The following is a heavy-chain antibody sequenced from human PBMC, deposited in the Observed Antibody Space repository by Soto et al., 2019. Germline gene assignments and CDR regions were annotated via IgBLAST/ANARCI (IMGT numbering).Heavy chain of an antibody. D-gene: IGHD6-19*01. V-gene: IGHV3-23*01. J-gene: IGHJ3*02. CDR2: ISGSGGST. CDR1: GFTFSSYA. CDR3: AKDEVGQWLYDAFDI. Sequence: EVQLLEFGGGLVQPGGSLRLSCAASGFTFSSYAMSWVRQAPGKGLEWVSAISGSGGSTYYADSVKGRFTIPRDNSKNTLYLQMNSLRAEDTAVYYCAKDEVGQWLYDAFDIWGQGTMVTVSS.